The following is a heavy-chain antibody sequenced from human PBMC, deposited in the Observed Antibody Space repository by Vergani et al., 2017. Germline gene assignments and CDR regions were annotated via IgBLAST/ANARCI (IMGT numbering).Heavy chain of an antibody. J-gene: IGHJ3*02. Sequence: QVQLQQWGAGLLKPSETLSLTCAVYGGSFSGYYWSWIRQPPGKGLEWIGEINHSGSTNYNPSLKSRVTISVDTSKNQFSLKLSSATAADTAVYYCARGDAFDIWGQGTMVTVSS. CDR3: ARGDAFDI. CDR1: GGSFSGYY. V-gene: IGHV4-34*01. CDR2: INHSGST.